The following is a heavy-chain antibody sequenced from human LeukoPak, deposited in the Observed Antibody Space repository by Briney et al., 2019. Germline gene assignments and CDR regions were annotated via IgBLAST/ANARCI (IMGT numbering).Heavy chain of an antibody. Sequence: KPSETLSLTCTVSGGSISSSTYYWAWIRQSPGKGLEWIGSITYSGSICYNPSLESRVTISVDTSKNQFSLRLISVTAVDTAVYYCARQGVGATDCWGQGTRVTVSS. V-gene: IGHV4-39*01. CDR1: GGSISSSTYY. J-gene: IGHJ4*02. CDR2: ITYSGSI. CDR3: ARQGVGATDC. D-gene: IGHD1-26*01.